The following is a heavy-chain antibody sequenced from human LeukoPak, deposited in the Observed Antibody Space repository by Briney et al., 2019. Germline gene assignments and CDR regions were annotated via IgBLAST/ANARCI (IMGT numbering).Heavy chain of an antibody. J-gene: IGHJ6*02. CDR1: GFTFSSYS. CDR3: ARAVGATLLYYYYGMDV. CDR2: ISSSSSTI. V-gene: IGHV3-48*04. D-gene: IGHD1-26*01. Sequence: GGSLRLSCAASGFTFSSYSMNWVRQAPGKGLEWVSYISSSSSTIYYADSVKGRFTISRDNAKNSLYLQMNSLRAEDTAVYYCARAVGATLLYYYYGMDVWGQGTTVTVSS.